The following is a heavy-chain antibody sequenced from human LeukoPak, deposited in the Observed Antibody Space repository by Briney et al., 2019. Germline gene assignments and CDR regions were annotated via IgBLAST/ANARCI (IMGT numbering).Heavy chain of an antibody. V-gene: IGHV3-21*01. Sequence: NPGRSLRLSCAASGFTFSSYSMNWVRQAPGKGLEWVSSITSSRSYIYYADSVKGRFTISRDNAKNSLYLQMNSLRAEDTAVYYCARGQSSSVFDYWGQGTLVTVSS. CDR3: ARGQSSSVFDY. CDR2: ITSSRSYI. D-gene: IGHD6-6*01. J-gene: IGHJ4*02. CDR1: GFTFSSYS.